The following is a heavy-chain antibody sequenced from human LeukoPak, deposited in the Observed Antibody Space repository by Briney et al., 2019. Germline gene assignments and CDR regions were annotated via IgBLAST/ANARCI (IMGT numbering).Heavy chain of an antibody. V-gene: IGHV1-2*02. J-gene: IGHJ5*02. CDR3: ARDSPYYGSSSYNWFDP. Sequence: GASVKVSCKASGYTFTGYYMHWVRQAPGQGLEWMGWINPNSGGTNYAQKSQGRVTMTRDTSISTAYMELSRLRSDDTAVYYCARDSPYYGSSSYNWFDPWGQGTLVTVSS. D-gene: IGHD3-10*01. CDR1: GYTFTGYY. CDR2: INPNSGGT.